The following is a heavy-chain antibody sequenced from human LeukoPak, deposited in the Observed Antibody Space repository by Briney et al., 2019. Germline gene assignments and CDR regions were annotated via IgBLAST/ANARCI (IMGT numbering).Heavy chain of an antibody. CDR1: GFTFSSYG. Sequence: GGSLRLSCAASGFTFSSYGMSWVRQAPGKGLEWVSAISGSGGSTYYADSVKGRFTISRDNSKNTLYLQMNSLRAEDTAVYYCAKESGSYYYDSSGYYYFDYWGEETLVTVSS. J-gene: IGHJ4*02. CDR2: ISGSGGST. D-gene: IGHD3-22*01. V-gene: IGHV3-23*01. CDR3: AKESGSYYYDSSGYYYFDY.